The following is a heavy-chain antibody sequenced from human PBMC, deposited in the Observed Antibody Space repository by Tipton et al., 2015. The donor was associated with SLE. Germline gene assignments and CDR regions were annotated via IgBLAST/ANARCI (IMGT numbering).Heavy chain of an antibody. V-gene: IGHV3-21*04. J-gene: IGHJ4*02. D-gene: IGHD3-10*01. CDR3: ASHGSGSSYYFDY. Sequence: SLRLSCAASGFTFSSYSMNWVRQAPGKGLEWVSSISSSSSYIYYADSVKGRFTISRDNSKNTLYLQMNSLRAEDTAVYYCASHGSGSSYYFDYWGQGTLVTVSS. CDR2: ISSSSSYI. CDR1: GFTFSSYS.